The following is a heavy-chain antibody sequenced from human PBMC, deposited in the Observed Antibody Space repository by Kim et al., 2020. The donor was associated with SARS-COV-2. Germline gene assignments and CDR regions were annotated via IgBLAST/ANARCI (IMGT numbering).Heavy chain of an antibody. CDR1: GYTFTSYY. Sequence: ASVKVSCKASGYTFTSYYMHWVRQAPGQGLEWMGIINPSGGSTSYAQKFQGRVTMTRDTSTSTVYMELSSLRSEDTAVYYCARPDQYCSGGSCYLGYWGQGTLVTVSS. V-gene: IGHV1-46*01. CDR2: INPSGGST. J-gene: IGHJ4*02. CDR3: ARPDQYCSGGSCYLGY. D-gene: IGHD2-15*01.